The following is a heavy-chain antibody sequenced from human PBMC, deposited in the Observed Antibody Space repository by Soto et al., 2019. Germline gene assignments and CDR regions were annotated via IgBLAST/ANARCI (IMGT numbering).Heavy chain of an antibody. V-gene: IGHV1-46*01. CDR1: GHTLTRYY. Sequence: ASVKVCCKASGHTLTRYYMHWVRQAPGQGLEWMGIINPSGGTTKYARKFQGRLSMTRNTSTGTAYMELSSLRSEDTAVYYCARGQKAYYYYYMDVWGKGTTVTVSS. CDR3: ARGQKAYYYYYMDV. J-gene: IGHJ6*03. CDR2: INPSGGTT.